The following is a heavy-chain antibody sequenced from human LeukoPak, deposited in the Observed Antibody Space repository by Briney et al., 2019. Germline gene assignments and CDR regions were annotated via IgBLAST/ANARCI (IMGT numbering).Heavy chain of an antibody. CDR2: INPNSGGT. D-gene: IGHD6-13*01. Sequence: ASVKVSCKVSGYTFTGYYMHWVRQAPGQGLEWMGWINPNSGGTNYAQKFQGRVTMTRDTSISTAYMELSRLRSDDTAVYYCARDKAAAEPYMDVWGKGTTVTVSS. V-gene: IGHV1-2*02. CDR1: GYTFTGYY. CDR3: ARDKAAAEPYMDV. J-gene: IGHJ6*03.